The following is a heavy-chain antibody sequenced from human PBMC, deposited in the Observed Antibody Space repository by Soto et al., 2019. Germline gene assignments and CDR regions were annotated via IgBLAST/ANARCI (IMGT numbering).Heavy chain of an antibody. J-gene: IGHJ6*03. D-gene: IGHD5-18*01. CDR2: IYPGDSDT. CDR1: GYSFTSYW. V-gene: IGHV5-51*01. CDR3: ARQGPDGYSYGRSYYYYYMDV. Sequence: GESLKISCKGSGYSFTSYWIGWVRQMPGKGLEWMGIIYPGDSDTRYSPSIQGQVTISADKFISTAYLQWSSLKASDTAMYYCARQGPDGYSYGRSYYYYYMDVWGKGTTVTVSS.